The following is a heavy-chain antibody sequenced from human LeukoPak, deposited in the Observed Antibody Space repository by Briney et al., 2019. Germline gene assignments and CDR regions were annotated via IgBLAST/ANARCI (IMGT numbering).Heavy chain of an antibody. V-gene: IGHV4-34*01. CDR1: GGSFSGYY. D-gene: IGHD3-10*01. CDR3: ARGRNMVRPNWFDP. Sequence: SETLSLTCAVYGGSFSGYYWSWIRQPPGKGLEWIGEINHSGSTNYNPSLKSRVTISVDTSKNQFSLKLSSVTAADTAVYYCARGRNMVRPNWFDPWGQGTLVTVSS. J-gene: IGHJ5*02. CDR2: INHSGST.